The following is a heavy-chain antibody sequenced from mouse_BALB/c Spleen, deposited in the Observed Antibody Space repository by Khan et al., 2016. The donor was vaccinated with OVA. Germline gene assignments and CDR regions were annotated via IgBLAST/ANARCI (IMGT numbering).Heavy chain of an antibody. J-gene: IGHJ4*01. D-gene: IGHD1-2*01. Sequence: EVQGVESGGDLVKPGGSLKLSCAASGFTFSSYGMSWVRQTPDKRLEWVATISSGGRYTYFPDSVRGRFTISRDNAKNTLYLQMSSLKSEDTAMYYCARTSTTAKGDYYAMDYWGQGTSVTVSS. CDR2: ISSGGRYT. V-gene: IGHV5-6*01. CDR3: ARTSTTAKGDYYAMDY. CDR1: GFTFSSYG.